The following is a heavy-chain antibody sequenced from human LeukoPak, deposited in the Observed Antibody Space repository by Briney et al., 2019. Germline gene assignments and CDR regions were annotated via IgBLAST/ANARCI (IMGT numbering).Heavy chain of an antibody. CDR2: ISGSGGST. D-gene: IGHD3-16*01. CDR1: EFTFSSYA. Sequence: PGGSLRLSCAASEFTFSSYAMHWVRQAPGKGLEWVSAISGSGGSTYYADSVKGRFTISRDNSKNTLYLQMNSLRAEDTAVYYCANHRRGEYYYYYYMDVWGKGTTVTVSS. CDR3: ANHRRGEYYYYYYMDV. J-gene: IGHJ6*03. V-gene: IGHV3-23*01.